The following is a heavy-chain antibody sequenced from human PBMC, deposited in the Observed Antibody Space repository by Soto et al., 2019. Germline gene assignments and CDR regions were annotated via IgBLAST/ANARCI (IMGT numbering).Heavy chain of an antibody. V-gene: IGHV1-69*13. J-gene: IGHJ4*02. Sequence: ASVKVSRKASGGTFSTFGISWVRQAPGQGLEWMGGIIPFFGTARYSQKFEDGITITADESTNTVYMDLRSLTSEDTAIYYCAKSAPMDAGDKYYYDFWGQGALVTVSS. D-gene: IGHD4-17*01. CDR2: IIPFFGTA. CDR1: GGTFSTFG. CDR3: AKSAPMDAGDKYYYDF.